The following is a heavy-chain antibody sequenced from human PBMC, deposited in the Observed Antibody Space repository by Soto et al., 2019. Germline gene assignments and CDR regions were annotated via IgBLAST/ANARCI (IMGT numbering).Heavy chain of an antibody. Sequence: ASVKVSCKASGCTFTSYDINWVRQATGQGLEWKGWMNPNSGKTGYAQKFQGRVTMTRNTSISTAYMELNSQRSEDTSVYYFSITYCSGGSCYSHYYYYMDVWGKGTTVTVSS. CDR3: SITYCSGGSCYSHYYYYMDV. D-gene: IGHD2-15*01. V-gene: IGHV1-8*01. CDR2: MNPNSGKT. J-gene: IGHJ6*03. CDR1: GCTFTSYD.